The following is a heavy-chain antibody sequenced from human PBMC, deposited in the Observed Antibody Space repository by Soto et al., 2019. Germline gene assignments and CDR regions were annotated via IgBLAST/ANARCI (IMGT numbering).Heavy chain of an antibody. CDR3: TTARGTYGAEYFQH. J-gene: IGHJ1*01. D-gene: IGHD4-17*01. CDR2: LKSKTDGGTT. CDR1: GFTFTNAW. V-gene: IGHV3-15*01. Sequence: EVQLVESGGGLVKPGGSLRLSCEASGFTFTNAWMSWVRQAPGKGLEWVGRLKSKTDGGTTDYAAPVKGRFTISRDDSKNTLYLQMNSLKTEDTAVYYCTTARGTYGAEYFQHWGQGTLVTVSS.